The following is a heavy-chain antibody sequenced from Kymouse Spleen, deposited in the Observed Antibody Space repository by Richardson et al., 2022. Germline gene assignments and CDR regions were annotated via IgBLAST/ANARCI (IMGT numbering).Heavy chain of an antibody. CDR3: ASPLEYSSSYDAFDI. CDR1: GFTFSSYS. D-gene: IGHD6-6*01. V-gene: IGHV3-21*03. J-gene: IGHJ3*02. Sequence: EVQLVESGGGLVKPGGSLRLSCAASGFTFSSYSMNWVRQAPGKGLEWVSSISSSSSYIYYADSVKGRFTISRDNAKNSLYLQMNSLRAEDTAVYYCASPLEYSSSYDAFDIWGQGTMVTVSS. CDR2: ISSSSSYI.